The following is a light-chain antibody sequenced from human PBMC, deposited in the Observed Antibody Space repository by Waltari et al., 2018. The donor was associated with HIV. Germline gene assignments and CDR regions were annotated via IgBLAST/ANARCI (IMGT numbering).Light chain of an antibody. V-gene: IGLV1-40*01. CDR3: QSYDISLSAV. Sequence: QSVLTQPPSVSGATGQRVTISCTGSRSNIGAGYDVHWYQHLPGTAPKLLIYGNNNRPSGVPDRFSGSKSGTSASLAITGLQAEDEADYYCQSYDISLSAVFGGGTKLTVL. J-gene: IGLJ3*02. CDR2: GNN. CDR1: RSNIGAGYD.